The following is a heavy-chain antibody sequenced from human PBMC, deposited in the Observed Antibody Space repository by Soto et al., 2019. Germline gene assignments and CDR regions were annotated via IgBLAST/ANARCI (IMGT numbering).Heavy chain of an antibody. CDR2: LAPFNGKT. D-gene: IGHD6-13*01. V-gene: IGHV1-18*04. CDR3: AREGGSSTYYPLELDY. J-gene: IGHJ4*02. Sequence: ASVKVSCKASGYVFNHYAINWVRQAPGQGLEWMGWLAPFNGKTSSLQKLQDRMSMTIDTATSTAYLELNSLTSDDTGVYFCAREGGSSTYYPLELDYWGQGTQVTVSA. CDR1: GYVFNHYA.